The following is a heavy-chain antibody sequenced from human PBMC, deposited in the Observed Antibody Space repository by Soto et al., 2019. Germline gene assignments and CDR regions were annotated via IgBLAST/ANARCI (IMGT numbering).Heavy chain of an antibody. D-gene: IGHD2-21*02. CDR3: VRDGPYCGGDCYPI. Sequence: EVQLLESGGDLVQPGGSLRLSCAASGFTFSNYAVSWVRQAPGKGLEWVSTITYSGTSTYYADSVRGRFTISRDNSKNTLYLQLDSLRADDTAVYYCVRDGPYCGGDCYPIWGQGALVTVSS. CDR2: ITYSGTST. V-gene: IGHV3-23*01. J-gene: IGHJ4*02. CDR1: GFTFSNYA.